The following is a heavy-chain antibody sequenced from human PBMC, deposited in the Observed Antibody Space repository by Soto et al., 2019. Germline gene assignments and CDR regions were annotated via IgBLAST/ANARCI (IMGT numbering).Heavy chain of an antibody. CDR3: AREDYYDSSGYRTQHFDC. Sequence: QVQLVQSGAEVKKPGASVKVSCKASGYTFTSYGISWVRQAPGQGLEWMGWISAYNGNTNYAQKLQGRVTMTTDTSTSTAYMELRSLRSDDTAVYYCAREDYYDSSGYRTQHFDCWGQGTLVTVSS. V-gene: IGHV1-18*01. CDR1: GYTFTSYG. CDR2: ISAYNGNT. J-gene: IGHJ4*02. D-gene: IGHD3-22*01.